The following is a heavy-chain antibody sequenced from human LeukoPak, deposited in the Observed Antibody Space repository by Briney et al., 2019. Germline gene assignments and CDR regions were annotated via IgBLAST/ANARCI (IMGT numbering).Heavy chain of an antibody. D-gene: IGHD1-1*01. Sequence: SETLSLTCAVSGGSISSGGYSWSWIRQPPGKAMEFIAYIYYTGNTYFNPSLKSRVTISVDTSKNQFSLKLSSVTAADTAVYFCASGRRNDAFDIWGQGTMVTVSS. CDR3: ASGRRNDAFDI. J-gene: IGHJ3*02. CDR2: IYYTGNT. CDR1: GGSISSGGYS. V-gene: IGHV4-30-4*07.